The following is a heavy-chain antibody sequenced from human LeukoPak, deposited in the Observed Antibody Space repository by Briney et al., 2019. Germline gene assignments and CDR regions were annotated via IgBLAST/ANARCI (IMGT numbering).Heavy chain of an antibody. J-gene: IGHJ4*02. CDR3: AAANPARRLGYCSTSNCYKGDY. V-gene: IGHV1-69*13. D-gene: IGHD2-2*02. CDR2: IIPMYGST. CDR1: GYTFTSYA. Sequence: GASVKVSCKASGYTFTSYAISWVRQAPGQGLEWMGGIIPMYGSTNYAQEFHDRVSISADESTSTTYMELSNLRSDDTTVYYCAAANPARRLGYCSTSNCYKGDYWGQGTLVTVSS.